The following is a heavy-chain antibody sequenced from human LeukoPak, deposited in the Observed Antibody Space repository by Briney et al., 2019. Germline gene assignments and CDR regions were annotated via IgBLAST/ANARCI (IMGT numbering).Heavy chain of an antibody. D-gene: IGHD3-10*01. CDR2: ISYDGSNK. Sequence: GGSLRLSCAASGFTFSSYAMHWVRQAPGKGLEWVAVISYDGSNKYYADSVKGRFTISRDNSKNTLYLQMNSLRAEDTAVYYCAKARGGNWFDPWGQGTLVTVSS. CDR1: GFTFSSYA. CDR3: AKARGGNWFDP. V-gene: IGHV3-30*04. J-gene: IGHJ5*02.